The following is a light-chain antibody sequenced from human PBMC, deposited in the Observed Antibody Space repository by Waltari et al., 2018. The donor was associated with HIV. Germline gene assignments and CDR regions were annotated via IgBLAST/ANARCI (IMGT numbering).Light chain of an antibody. J-gene: IGLJ3*02. Sequence: QSVVTQPPSVSQTAGQTVTILCSGGPSNIGDRIVNWYKKLPETPPKLTIYSNKGRPTGVPDRFSGSKSGASASLAITGHLSEDEAEYYCSVWDVSLSNWVFGGGTKLTVL. CDR1: PSNIGDRI. CDR3: SVWDVSLSNWV. CDR2: SNK. V-gene: IGLV1-44*01.